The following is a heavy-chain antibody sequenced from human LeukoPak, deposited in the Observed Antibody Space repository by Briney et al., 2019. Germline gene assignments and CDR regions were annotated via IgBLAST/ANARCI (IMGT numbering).Heavy chain of an antibody. Sequence: GASVKVSCKASGGTFSSYAISWVRQAPGQGLEWMGGIIPIFGTANYAQKFQGRVTITTDESTSTAYMELSSLRSEDTAVYYCARDRRPAAMGDPFDYWGQGTLVTVSS. V-gene: IGHV1-69*05. CDR2: IIPIFGTA. CDR1: GGTFSSYA. D-gene: IGHD2-2*01. J-gene: IGHJ4*02. CDR3: ARDRRPAAMGDPFDY.